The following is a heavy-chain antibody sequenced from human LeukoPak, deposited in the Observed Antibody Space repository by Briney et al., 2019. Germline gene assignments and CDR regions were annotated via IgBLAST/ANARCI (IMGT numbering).Heavy chain of an antibody. CDR1: GYTFTSYD. D-gene: IGHD3-3*01. V-gene: IGHV1-8*03. CDR3: AREQYDFWSGYYVWFDP. Sequence: PRASVKVSCKASGYTFTSYDINWVRQATGQGLEWMGWMNPNSGNTGYAQKFQGRVTITRNTSISTAYMELSSLRSEDTAVYYCAREQYDFWSGYYVWFDPWGQGTLVTVSS. J-gene: IGHJ5*02. CDR2: MNPNSGNT.